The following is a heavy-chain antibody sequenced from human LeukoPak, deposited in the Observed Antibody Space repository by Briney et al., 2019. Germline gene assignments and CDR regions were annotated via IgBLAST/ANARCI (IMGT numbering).Heavy chain of an antibody. D-gene: IGHD1-26*01. Sequence: GGSLRLSCAASGFTFSSYWMHWVRQVPGKGLVWVSRIGSDGSSTSFADSVKGRFTISRDNAKNTLYLQMNSLRAEDTAVYYCARDSGSSEYYFDYWGQGTLLTVSS. CDR1: GFTFSSYW. CDR2: IGSDGSST. J-gene: IGHJ4*02. CDR3: ARDSGSSEYYFDY. V-gene: IGHV3-74*01.